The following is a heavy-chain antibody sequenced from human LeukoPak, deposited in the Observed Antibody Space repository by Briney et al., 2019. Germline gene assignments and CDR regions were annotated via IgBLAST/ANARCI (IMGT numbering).Heavy chain of an antibody. CDR1: GYTFTSYY. Sequence: ASVHVSCKASGYTFTSYYMHGVRQAPGQGLERMGIINPSGGSTSYAQKFQGRVTMTRETSTSTVYMELSSLRSEDTAVYYCARRVQTGGAVEHYYYGMDVWGQGTTVTVSS. J-gene: IGHJ6*02. V-gene: IGHV1-46*01. CDR2: INPSGGST. CDR3: ARRVQTGGAVEHYYYGMDV. D-gene: IGHD6-19*01.